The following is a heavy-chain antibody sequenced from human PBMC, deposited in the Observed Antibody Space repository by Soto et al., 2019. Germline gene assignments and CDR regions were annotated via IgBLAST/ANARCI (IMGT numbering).Heavy chain of an antibody. J-gene: IGHJ4*02. V-gene: IGHV1-69*06. Sequence: QVQLVQSGAEVQKPGSSVKVSCKASGGTFSSYAISWVRQAPGQGLEWMGGIIPIFGTANYAQKFQGRVTITADKSTSTAYMELSSLRSEDTAVYYCARTYCSGGSCYAPFDYWGQGTLVTVSS. CDR1: GGTFSSYA. CDR2: IIPIFGTA. CDR3: ARTYCSGGSCYAPFDY. D-gene: IGHD2-15*01.